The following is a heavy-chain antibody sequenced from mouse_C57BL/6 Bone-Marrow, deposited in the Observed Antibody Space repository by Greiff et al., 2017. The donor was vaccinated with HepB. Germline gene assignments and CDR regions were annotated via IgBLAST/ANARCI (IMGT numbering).Heavy chain of an antibody. CDR3: AREDYYGSYY. J-gene: IGHJ2*01. CDR2: ISDGGSYT. Sequence: EVKLMESGGGLVKPGGSLKLSCAASGFTFSSYAMSWVRQTPEKRLEWVATISDGGSYTYYPDNVKGRFTISRDNAKNNLYLQMSHLKSEDTAMYYCAREDYYGSYYWGQGTTLTVSS. CDR1: GFTFSSYA. V-gene: IGHV5-4*01. D-gene: IGHD1-1*01.